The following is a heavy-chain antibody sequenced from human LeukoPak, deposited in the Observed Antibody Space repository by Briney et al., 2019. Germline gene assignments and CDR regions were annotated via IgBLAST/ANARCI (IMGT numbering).Heavy chain of an antibody. CDR2: INTNSGGT. Sequence: ASVKVSCKASGYTFTGYYMHWVRQAPGQGLEWMGWINTNSGGTNYAQKFQGRVTMTRDTPISTAYMELSRLRSDDTALYYCARTLYIGAVPGGFDYWGQGTLITVSS. J-gene: IGHJ4*02. V-gene: IGHV1-2*02. D-gene: IGHD6-13*01. CDR3: ARTLYIGAVPGGFDY. CDR1: GYTFTGYY.